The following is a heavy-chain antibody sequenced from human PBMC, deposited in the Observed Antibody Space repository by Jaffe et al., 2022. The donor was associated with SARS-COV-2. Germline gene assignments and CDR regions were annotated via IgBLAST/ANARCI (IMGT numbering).Heavy chain of an antibody. Sequence: EVQLVESGGGLVKPGGSLRLSCAASGFTFSSYSMNWVRQAPGKGLEWVSSISSSSSYIYYADSVKGRFTISRDNAKNSLYLQMNSLRAEDTAVYYCARDRRDYYYGMDVWGQGTTVTVSS. CDR3: ARDRRDYYYGMDV. CDR2: ISSSSSYI. CDR1: GFTFSSYS. V-gene: IGHV3-21*01. J-gene: IGHJ6*02.